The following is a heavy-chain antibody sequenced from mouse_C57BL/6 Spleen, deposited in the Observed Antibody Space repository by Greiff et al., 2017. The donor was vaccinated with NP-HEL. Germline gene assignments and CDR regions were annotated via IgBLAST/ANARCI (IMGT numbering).Heavy chain of an antibody. Sequence: VQLQQSGPELVKPGASVKISCKASGYAFSSSWMNWVKQRPGKGLEWIGRIYPGDGDTNYNGKFKGKATLTADKSSSTAYMQLSSLTSEDSAVYFGAREGLRRGFAYWGQGTLVTVSA. D-gene: IGHD2-4*01. CDR3: AREGLRRGFAY. CDR2: IYPGDGDT. V-gene: IGHV1-82*01. CDR1: GYAFSSSW. J-gene: IGHJ3*01.